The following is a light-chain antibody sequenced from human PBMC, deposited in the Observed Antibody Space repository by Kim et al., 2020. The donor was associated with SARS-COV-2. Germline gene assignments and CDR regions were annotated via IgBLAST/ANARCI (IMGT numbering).Light chain of an antibody. J-gene: IGLJ2*01. Sequence: SVAPRKTARITCGGNNIGNKSVHWYQQKPGPAPVLVIYYDSDRPSGIPERFSGSNSGNTATLTISRVEAGDEADYYCQVWYSSSVVFGGGTQLTVL. CDR2: YDS. CDR1: NIGNKS. V-gene: IGLV3-21*04. CDR3: QVWYSSSVV.